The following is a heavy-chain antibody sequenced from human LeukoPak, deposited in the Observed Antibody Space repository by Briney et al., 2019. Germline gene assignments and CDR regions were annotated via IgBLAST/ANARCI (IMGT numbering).Heavy chain of an antibody. CDR1: GGSISSGSYY. D-gene: IGHD1-26*01. CDR3: VRDDAGGRFDP. CDR2: IYTSGST. Sequence: PSETLSLTCTVSGGSISSGSYYWSWIRQPAGKGLEWIGRIYTSGSTNYNPSLKSRVTISVDTSKNQFSLKLSSVTAADTAVYYCVRDDAGGRFDPWGQGTLVTVSS. J-gene: IGHJ5*02. V-gene: IGHV4-61*02.